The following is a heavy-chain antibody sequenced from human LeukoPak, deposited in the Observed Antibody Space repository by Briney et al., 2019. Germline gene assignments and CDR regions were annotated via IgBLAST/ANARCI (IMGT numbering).Heavy chain of an antibody. CDR3: ARSYGSGWYFFDY. Sequence: PGGSLRLSCAASGFTFSRYWMSWVRQAPGKGLEGVANIKQDGSEKYYVDSMKGRFTISRDNAKNSLYLQMSRLRAEDTAVYYCARSYGSGWYFFDYWGQGTLVTVSS. CDR2: IKQDGSEK. J-gene: IGHJ4*02. V-gene: IGHV3-7*01. CDR1: GFTFSRYW. D-gene: IGHD6-19*01.